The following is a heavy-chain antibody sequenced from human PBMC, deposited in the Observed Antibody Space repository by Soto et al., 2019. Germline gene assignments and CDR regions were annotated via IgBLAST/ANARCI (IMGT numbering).Heavy chain of an antibody. D-gene: IGHD5-12*01. CDR3: ARMEVVATTFDY. CDR1: VFSLSNARMG. V-gene: IGHV2-26*01. CDR2: IFSNDEK. J-gene: IGHJ4*02. Sequence: GSGPTLVNPTETLTLTCTVSVFSLSNARMGVSWIRQPPGKALEWLAHIFSNDEKSYSTSLKSRLTISKDTSKSQVVLTMTNMDPVDTATYYCARMEVVATTFDYWGQGTLVTVSS.